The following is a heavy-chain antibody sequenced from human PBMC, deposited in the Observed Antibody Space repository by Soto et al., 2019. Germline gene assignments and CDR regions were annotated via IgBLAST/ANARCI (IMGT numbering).Heavy chain of an antibody. Sequence: PGGSLRLSCTASGFTLGDYAMSWFRQAPGKGLEWVGFIRSKAYGGTTEYAASVKGRFTISRDDSKSIAYLQMNSLKTEDTAVYYCTRPAPVRPRYYYGMDVWGQGTTVTVSS. CDR1: GFTLGDYA. CDR3: TRPAPVRPRYYYGMDV. J-gene: IGHJ6*02. V-gene: IGHV3-49*03. CDR2: IRSKAYGGTT.